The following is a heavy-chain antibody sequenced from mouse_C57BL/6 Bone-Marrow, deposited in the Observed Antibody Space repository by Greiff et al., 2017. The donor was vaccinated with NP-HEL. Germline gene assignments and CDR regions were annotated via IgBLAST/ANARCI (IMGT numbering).Heavy chain of an antibody. CDR1: GFSFNTYA. CDR3: GRHGVPRGGYFDV. Sequence: EVHLVESGGGLVQPKGSLKLSCAASGFSFNTYAMNWVRQAPGKGLEWVARIRSKSNNYATYYADSVKDRFTISRDDSESMLYLQMNNLKTEDTAMYYCGRHGVPRGGYFDVWGTGTTVTVSS. V-gene: IGHV10-1*01. J-gene: IGHJ1*03. CDR2: IRSKSNNYAT.